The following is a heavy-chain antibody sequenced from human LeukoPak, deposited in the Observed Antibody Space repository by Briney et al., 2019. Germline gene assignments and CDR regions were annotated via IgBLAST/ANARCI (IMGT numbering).Heavy chain of an antibody. CDR3: ARGVEMATLDY. D-gene: IGHD5-24*01. CDR2: VDHTGST. J-gene: IGHJ4*02. Sequence: PSETLSLTCTVSDDSITMYYWTWIRQPPGKGLEWIGYVDHTGSTKFNPSLNGRVSISRDTSNNFFYLRLRSVTAADTAVYFCARGVEMATLDYWGQGTLVTVSS. V-gene: IGHV4-59*01. CDR1: DDSITMYY.